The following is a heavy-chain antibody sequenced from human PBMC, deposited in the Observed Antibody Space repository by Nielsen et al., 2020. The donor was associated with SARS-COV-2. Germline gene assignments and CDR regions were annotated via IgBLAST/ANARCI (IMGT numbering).Heavy chain of an antibody. CDR1: GFTFSSYG. V-gene: IGHV3-30*18. Sequence: GESLKISCAASGFTFSSYGMHWVRQAPGKGLEWVVVISYDGSNKYYADSVKGRFTISRDNSKNTLYLQMNSLRAEDTAVYYCAKDTRLYYSYGMDVWGQGTTVTVSS. CDR3: AKDTRLYYSYGMDV. CDR2: ISYDGSNK. J-gene: IGHJ6*02.